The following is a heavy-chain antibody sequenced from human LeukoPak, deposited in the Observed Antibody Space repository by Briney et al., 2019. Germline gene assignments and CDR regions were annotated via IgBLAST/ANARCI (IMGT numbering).Heavy chain of an antibody. CDR2: IYYSGST. CDR3: ARDSGSSTHDP. D-gene: IGHD2-2*01. Sequence: SETLSLTCTVSGGSISTYYWSWIRQPPGKGLEWIGYIYYSGSTNYNPSLKSRVTISVDTSKNQFSLKLSSVTAADTAVYYCARDSGSSTHDPWGQGTLVTVSS. J-gene: IGHJ5*02. V-gene: IGHV4-59*01. CDR1: GGSISTYY.